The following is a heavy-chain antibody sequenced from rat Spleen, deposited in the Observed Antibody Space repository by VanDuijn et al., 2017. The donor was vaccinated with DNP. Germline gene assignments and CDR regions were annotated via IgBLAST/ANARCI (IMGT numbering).Heavy chain of an antibody. J-gene: IGHJ4*01. CDR3: TRASCGYVMDA. V-gene: IGHV2S75*01. CDR1: GFSLTNYG. CDR2: IWGHGNT. Sequence: QVQLKESGPVLVQASETLSLTCTVSGFSLTNYGVIWVRQSPGKGLEWMGIIWGHGNTDYNSALKSRLSINRETSKSQVFLKMNRLQTDDTAIYYCTRASCGYVMDAWGQGASVTVSS.